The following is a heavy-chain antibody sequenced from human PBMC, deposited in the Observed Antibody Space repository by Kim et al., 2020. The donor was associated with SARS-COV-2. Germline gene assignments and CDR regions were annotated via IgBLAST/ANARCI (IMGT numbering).Heavy chain of an antibody. CDR2: IYYSGST. V-gene: IGHV4-59*01. D-gene: IGHD1-26*01. CDR1: GGSISSYY. Sequence: SETLSLTCTVSGGSISSYYWSWIRQPPGKGLEWIGYIYYSGSTNYNPSLKSRVTISVDTSKNQFSLKLSSVTAADTAVYYCARAISGSGSYYDYYGMDVWGQGTTVTVSS. J-gene: IGHJ6*02. CDR3: ARAISGSGSYYDYYGMDV.